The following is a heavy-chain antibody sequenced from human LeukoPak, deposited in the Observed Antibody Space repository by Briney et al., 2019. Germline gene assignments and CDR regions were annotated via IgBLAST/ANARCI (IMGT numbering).Heavy chain of an antibody. Sequence: ASQTLSLTCTVSGGSISSGGYYWSWIRQPPGKGLEWIGYIYHSGSTYYNPSLKSRVTISVDRSKNQFSLKLSSVTAADTAVYYCARDGLNENLPYHYYYMDVWGKGTTVTVSS. CDR1: GGSISSGGYY. CDR3: ARDGLNENLPYHYYYMDV. D-gene: IGHD1-1*01. V-gene: IGHV4-30-2*01. CDR2: IYHSGST. J-gene: IGHJ6*03.